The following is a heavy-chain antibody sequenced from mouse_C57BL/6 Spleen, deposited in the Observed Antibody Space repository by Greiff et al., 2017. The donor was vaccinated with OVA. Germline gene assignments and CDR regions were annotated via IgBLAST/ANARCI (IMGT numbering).Heavy chain of an antibody. CDR3: ARRDDGYYGGYFDV. CDR2: INPNNGGT. Sequence: VQLQQSGPELVKPGASVKIPCKASGYTFTDYNMDWVKQSHGKSLEWIGDINPNNGGTIYNQKFKGKATLTVDKSSSTAYMELRSLTSEDTAVYYCARRDDGYYGGYFDVWGTGTTVTVSS. V-gene: IGHV1-18*01. J-gene: IGHJ1*03. D-gene: IGHD2-3*01. CDR1: GYTFTDYN.